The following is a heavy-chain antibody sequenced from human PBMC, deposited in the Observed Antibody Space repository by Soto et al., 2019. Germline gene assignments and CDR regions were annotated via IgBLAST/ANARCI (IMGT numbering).Heavy chain of an antibody. CDR3: ARGQEGVVATH. V-gene: IGHV4-34*01. CDR2: VKDGGHT. J-gene: IGHJ4*02. Sequence: QVQLQQWGAGRLKPSETLSLNCAVTGGSLSGYYWSWIRQPPGKGLEWIGEVKDGGHTNYSPSLRGRGTISSDTSNNQFSLRLNSVTAADTGVYYCARGQEGVVATHWDQGSLVTVSS. CDR1: GGSLSGYY. D-gene: IGHD5-12*01.